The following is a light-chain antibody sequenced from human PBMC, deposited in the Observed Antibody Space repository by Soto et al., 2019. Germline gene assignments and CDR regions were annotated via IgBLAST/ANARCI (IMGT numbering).Light chain of an antibody. J-gene: IGKJ4*01. CDR1: QSINTF. CDR3: QQRSIWPLT. Sequence: EVLLTQSPATLSVSPGESVTLSCRASQSINTFLAWYQQKPGQAPRLLIYDASYRAAGIPARFSGRGSGTDFTLTINILEPEDFAVYHCQQRSIWPLTFGGGTRVE. V-gene: IGKV3-11*01. CDR2: DAS.